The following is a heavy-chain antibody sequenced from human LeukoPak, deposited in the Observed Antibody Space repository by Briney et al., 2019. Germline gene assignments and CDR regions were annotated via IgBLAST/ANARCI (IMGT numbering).Heavy chain of an antibody. Sequence: PGGSLRLSCAASGFTFSSYEMNWVRQAPGKVLEWVSYISSSGSTIYYADSVKGRFTISRDNAKNSLYLQMNSLRAEDTAVYYCARAYINADYYYYGMDVWGKGTTVTVSS. J-gene: IGHJ6*04. D-gene: IGHD4-11*01. CDR2: ISSSGSTI. CDR3: ARAYINADYYYYGMDV. CDR1: GFTFSSYE. V-gene: IGHV3-48*03.